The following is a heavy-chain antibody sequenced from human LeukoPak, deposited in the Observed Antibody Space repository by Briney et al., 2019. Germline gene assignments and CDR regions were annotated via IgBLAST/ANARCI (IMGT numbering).Heavy chain of an antibody. CDR3: ARDPSRGYTYGYGDY. CDR2: IYRDGSET. Sequence: GGSLRLSCAASGFTFSNYWMNWVRQLPGKRPEGVANIYRDGSETHYVDSVKGRFTISRDNAKNLLYLQMNGLRAEDTAVYYCARDPSRGYTYGYGDYWGQGTLVTVSS. CDR1: GFTFSNYW. J-gene: IGHJ4*02. V-gene: IGHV3-7*01. D-gene: IGHD5-18*01.